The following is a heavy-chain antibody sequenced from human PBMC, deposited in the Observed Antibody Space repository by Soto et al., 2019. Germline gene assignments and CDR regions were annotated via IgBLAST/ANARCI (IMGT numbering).Heavy chain of an antibody. CDR3: ARGSQDYYYYGMDV. V-gene: IGHV3-21*01. CDR2: ISSSSSYI. Sequence: EVQLVESGGGLVKPGGSLRLSCAASGFTFSSYSMNWVRQAPGKGLEWVSSISSSSSYIYYADSMKGRFTISRDNAKNSLYLQMNSLRAEDTAVYYCARGSQDYYYYGMDVWGQGTTVTVSS. J-gene: IGHJ6*02. CDR1: GFTFSSYS.